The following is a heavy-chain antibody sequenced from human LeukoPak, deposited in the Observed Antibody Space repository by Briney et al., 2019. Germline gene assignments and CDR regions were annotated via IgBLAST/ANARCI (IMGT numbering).Heavy chain of an antibody. D-gene: IGHD1-14*01. V-gene: IGHV3-7*01. CDR3: ARHTGTSLDY. Sequence: GGSLRLSCAASGFIFSNYWMSWVRQAPGKGLEWVASIKDDESEINHADSVKGRLTISRDNAKNSLYLQMSSLRDEDTATYYCARHTGTSLDYGGQGTLVTVSS. CDR2: IKDDESEI. CDR1: GFIFSNYW. J-gene: IGHJ4*02.